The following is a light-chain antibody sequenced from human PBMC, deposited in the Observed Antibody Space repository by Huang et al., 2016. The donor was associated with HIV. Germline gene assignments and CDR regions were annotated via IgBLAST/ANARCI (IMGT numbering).Light chain of an antibody. CDR1: QSVNTD. V-gene: IGKV3-15*01. J-gene: IGKJ4*01. CDR2: GAS. Sequence: EIEMTQSPATLSVSPGERATPSCRASQSVNTDLAWYQKKKGQAPRLLIFGASTRATGIPAKVNGTGSGTEFSLTISNLQSEDFAVYYCQQYNDWPPLTFGGGTEVEL. CDR3: QQYNDWPPLT.